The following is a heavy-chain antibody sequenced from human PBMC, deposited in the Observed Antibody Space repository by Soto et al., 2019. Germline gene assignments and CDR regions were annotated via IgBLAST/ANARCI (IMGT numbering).Heavy chain of an antibody. CDR3: AGGGGSSWYDY. J-gene: IGHJ4*02. CDR2: MNPNRGNT. CDR1: XYTFXSYC. V-gene: IGHV1-8*01. Sequence: ASVKVSCKASXYTFXSYCXXWXLQATGPGVEWMGWMNPNRGNTGYAQKYQGRVTMTRNTSISTAYMGLSSLRSEDTAVYYFAGGGGSSWYDYWGQGTLVTVSS. D-gene: IGHD6-13*01.